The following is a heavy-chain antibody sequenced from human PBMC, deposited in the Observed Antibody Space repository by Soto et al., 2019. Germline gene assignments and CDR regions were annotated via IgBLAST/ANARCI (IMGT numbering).Heavy chain of an antibody. Sequence: PSETLSLTCTVPDGSISSYYWSWIRQPPGKGLEGIGYIYYSGSTNYNPSLKSRVTISVDTSKNQFSLKLSSVTAADTAVYYCARHGHSSGWFFFDSWGQGTLVTVSS. CDR1: DGSISSYY. D-gene: IGHD6-19*01. J-gene: IGHJ4*02. CDR3: ARHGHSSGWFFFDS. V-gene: IGHV4-59*12. CDR2: IYYSGST.